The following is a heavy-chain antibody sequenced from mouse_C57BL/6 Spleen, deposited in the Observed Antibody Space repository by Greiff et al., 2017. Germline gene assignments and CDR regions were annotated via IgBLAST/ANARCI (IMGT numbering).Heavy chain of an antibody. J-gene: IGHJ3*01. Sequence: QVQLQQSGAELVRPGTSVKVSCKASGYAFTNYLIEWVKQRPGQGLEWIGVINPGSGGTNYNEKFKGKATLTADKSSSTAYMQLSSLTSEDSAVYFCARSGYSNYAAYWGQGTLVTVSA. CDR1: GYAFTNYL. CDR3: ARSGYSNYAAY. CDR2: INPGSGGT. D-gene: IGHD2-5*01. V-gene: IGHV1-54*01.